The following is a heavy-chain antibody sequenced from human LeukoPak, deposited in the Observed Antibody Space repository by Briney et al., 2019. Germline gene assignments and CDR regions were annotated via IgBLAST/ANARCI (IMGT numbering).Heavy chain of an antibody. D-gene: IGHD2-15*01. J-gene: IGHJ5*02. CDR3: ASTLGRYNWFDP. Sequence: GASVKASCKASGDTFSSYAISWVRQAPGQGLEWMGGIIPIFGTANYAQKFQGRVTITADESTSTAYMELSSLRSEDTAVYYCASTLGRYNWFDPWGQGTLVTVSS. CDR2: IIPIFGTA. V-gene: IGHV1-69*01. CDR1: GDTFSSYA.